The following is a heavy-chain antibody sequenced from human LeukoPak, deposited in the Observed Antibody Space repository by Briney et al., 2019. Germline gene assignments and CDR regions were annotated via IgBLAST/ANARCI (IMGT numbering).Heavy chain of an antibody. Sequence: SETLSLTCTVSAGSISVYYWSWIRQLPREGLEWIGYIYNSRNTNYNPSLNSRVTISVDTSKSQFSLRLSSVTAADTAVYYCARGSYYRLDYWGQGTLVTVSS. CDR1: AGSISVYY. J-gene: IGHJ4*02. D-gene: IGHD2/OR15-2a*01. V-gene: IGHV4-59*01. CDR2: IYNSRNT. CDR3: ARGSYYRLDY.